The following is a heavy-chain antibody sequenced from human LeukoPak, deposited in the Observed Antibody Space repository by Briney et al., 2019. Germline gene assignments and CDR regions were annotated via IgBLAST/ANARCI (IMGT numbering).Heavy chain of an antibody. V-gene: IGHV3-7*01. D-gene: IGHD2-15*01. J-gene: IGHJ4*02. CDR1: GSTFSRHW. Sequence: PGGSLRLSCAASGSTFSRHWMSWVRQAPGKGLEWVANIKEDGSEKYCVDSVKGRFTISRDNAKNSLYLQMNSLRAEDTAVYYCARDRVAPFDYWGQGTLVTVSS. CDR2: IKEDGSEK. CDR3: ARDRVAPFDY.